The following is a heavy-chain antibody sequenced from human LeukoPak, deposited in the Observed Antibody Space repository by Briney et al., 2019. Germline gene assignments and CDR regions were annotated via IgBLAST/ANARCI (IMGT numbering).Heavy chain of an antibody. D-gene: IGHD1-20*01. CDR3: AKEVRSISATTGFDY. CDR1: GFTFNNYA. V-gene: IGHV3-23*01. J-gene: IGHJ4*02. CDR2: ISGSGGNT. Sequence: GGSLRLSCAASGFTFNNYAMSWVRQAPGKGLEWVSVISGSGGNTWYADSVKGRFTISRDNSKNTVYLQMNSLRAEDTAVYYCAKEVRSISATTGFDYWGQGTLVTVSS.